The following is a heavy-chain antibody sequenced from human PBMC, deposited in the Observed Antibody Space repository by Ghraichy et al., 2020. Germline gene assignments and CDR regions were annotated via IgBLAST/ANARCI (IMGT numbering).Heavy chain of an antibody. CDR1: GFTFSSYS. CDR2: ISSSSSSI. Sequence: GGSLRLSCAASGFTFSSYSMNWVRQAPGKGLEWVSSISSSSSSIYYADSLKGRFTISRDNAKNSLYLQMNSLRAEDTALYYCARNLYGITASYYYYGMDVLCQRTTVTVSS. CDR3: ARNLYGITASYYYYGMDV. V-gene: IGHV3-21*01. D-gene: IGHD1-20*01. J-gene: IGHJ6*02.